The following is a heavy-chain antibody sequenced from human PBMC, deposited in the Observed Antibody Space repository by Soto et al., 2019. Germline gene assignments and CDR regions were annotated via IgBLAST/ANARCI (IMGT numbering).Heavy chain of an antibody. Sequence: ASVKLSCKDSGYTFTSYGISWVRQAPGQGLEWMGWISAYNGNTNYAQKLQGRVTMTTDTSTSTAYMELRSLRSDDTAVYYCARASLGSGWPLFDYWGQGTLVTVSS. J-gene: IGHJ4*02. CDR1: GYTFTSYG. CDR2: ISAYNGNT. D-gene: IGHD6-19*01. CDR3: ARASLGSGWPLFDY. V-gene: IGHV1-18*01.